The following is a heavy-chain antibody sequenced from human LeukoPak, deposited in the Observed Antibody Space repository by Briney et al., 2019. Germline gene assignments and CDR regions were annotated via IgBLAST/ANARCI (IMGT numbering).Heavy chain of an antibody. CDR3: AKDYFRDSSGYCYFDY. CDR2: ISWNSGSI. CDR1: GFTFDDYA. V-gene: IGHV3-9*01. D-gene: IGHD3-22*01. J-gene: IGHJ4*02. Sequence: PGRSLRLSCAASGFTFDDYAMHWVRQAPGKGLEWVSGISWNSGSIGYADSVKGRFTISRDNAKNSLYLQMNSLRAEDTALYYCAKDYFRDSSGYCYFDYWGQGTLVTVSS.